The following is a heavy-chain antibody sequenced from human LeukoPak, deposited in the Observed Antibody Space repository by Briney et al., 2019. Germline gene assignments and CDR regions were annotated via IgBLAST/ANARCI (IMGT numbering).Heavy chain of an antibody. D-gene: IGHD2-2*01. J-gene: IGHJ4*02. Sequence: GGSLRLSCAASGFTFSSYGMHWVRQAPGKGLEWVSAISGSGGSTYYADSVKGRFTISRDNSKNTLFLQMNSLRAEDTALYYCAKDKHAHPYYFDYWGQGTLVTVSS. CDR1: GFTFSSYG. V-gene: IGHV3-23*01. CDR2: ISGSGGST. CDR3: AKDKHAHPYYFDY.